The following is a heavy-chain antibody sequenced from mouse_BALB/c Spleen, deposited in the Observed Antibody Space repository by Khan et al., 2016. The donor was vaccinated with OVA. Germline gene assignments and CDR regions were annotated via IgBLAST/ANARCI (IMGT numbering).Heavy chain of an antibody. Sequence: QVQLQQSGAELVKPGASVKLSCKTSGYTFTSYWIQWVKQRPGQGLGWIGQIFPGTGTTYYNENFKGKATLTVDTSSSTAYMQLSSLTSEDSAVXFGARGYFGNYEFVYWGQGTLVTVSP. J-gene: IGHJ3*01. CDR1: GYTFTSYW. CDR2: IFPGTGTT. V-gene: IGHV1S132*01. CDR3: ARGYFGNYEFVY. D-gene: IGHD2-1*01.